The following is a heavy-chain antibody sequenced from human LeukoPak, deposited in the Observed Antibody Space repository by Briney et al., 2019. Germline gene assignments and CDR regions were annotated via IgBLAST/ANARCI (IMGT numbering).Heavy chain of an antibody. CDR2: IYYSGST. J-gene: IGHJ3*02. CDR3: ASEGYRNFRGAFDI. V-gene: IGHV4-31*03. D-gene: IGHD4-11*01. CDR1: GVSISSGYYY. Sequence: SQTLSLTCTVSGVSISSGYYYWNWIRQHPGKGLEWIGYIYYSGSTFYNPSLKGRVTISVDTSKNQFSLRLSSVTAADTAVYYCASEGYRNFRGAFDIWGQGTMVTVSS.